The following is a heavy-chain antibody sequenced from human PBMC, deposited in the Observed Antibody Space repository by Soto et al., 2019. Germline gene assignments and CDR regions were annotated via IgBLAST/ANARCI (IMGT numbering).Heavy chain of an antibody. CDR1: GGSISSSNW. V-gene: IGHV4-4*02. CDR2: IYHSGST. CDR3: ARVVGGYYYGIAV. Sequence: QVQLQESGPGLVKPSGTLSLTCAVSGGSISSSNWWSWVRQPPGKGLEWIGEIYHSGSTNYNPSLKSRATISVDKSKNKLPLKLSSVTAADTAVYYCARVVGGYYYGIAVWGQGTTVTVSS. D-gene: IGHD2-2*01. J-gene: IGHJ6*02.